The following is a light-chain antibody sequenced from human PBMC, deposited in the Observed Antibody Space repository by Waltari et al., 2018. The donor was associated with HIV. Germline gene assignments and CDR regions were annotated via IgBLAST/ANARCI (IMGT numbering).Light chain of an antibody. CDR3: CSYAGSRTLWV. Sequence: QSALTQPASVSGSPGPSITISCTGTSSDVGSYNLVSWYQQHPGKAPKLMIYEVNQRPSGVSIRFSGSKSGITASLTISELQAEDEADYYCCSYAGSRTLWVFGGGTKVTVL. CDR1: SSDVGSYNL. V-gene: IGLV2-23*02. J-gene: IGLJ3*02. CDR2: EVN.